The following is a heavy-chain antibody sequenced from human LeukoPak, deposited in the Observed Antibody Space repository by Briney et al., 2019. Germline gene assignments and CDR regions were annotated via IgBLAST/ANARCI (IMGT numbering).Heavy chain of an antibody. CDR2: ISPGGDEV. CDR3: SGGRDIAVAGPGGYFDY. J-gene: IGHJ4*02. D-gene: IGHD6-19*01. CDR1: GFIFSDHH. Sequence: GGSLRLSCAASGFIFSDHHMSWIRQAPGKGLEWVSYISPGGDEVYFADSVKGRFTISRDNAKNSLLLQMSSLTAEDTAVYYCSGGRDIAVAGPGGYFDYWGQGSLVTVSS. V-gene: IGHV3-11*01.